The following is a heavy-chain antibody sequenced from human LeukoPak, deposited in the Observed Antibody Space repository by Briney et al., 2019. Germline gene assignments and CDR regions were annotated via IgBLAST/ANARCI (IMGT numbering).Heavy chain of an antibody. J-gene: IGHJ5*02. V-gene: IGHV4-34*04. CDR1: GGSFSGYY. Sequence: PDTLSLTCAVYGGSFSGYYLSWIRQPPGKGREWMGGINHSGSTNDNPSLKSRASISVDTSKNQFSLKLSSVPAADTAVYYCAGGLRRVDCSSTSCYGRSGHWFDPWGQGTLVTVSS. D-gene: IGHD2-2*01. CDR3: AGGLRRVDCSSTSCYGRSGHWFDP. CDR2: INHSGST.